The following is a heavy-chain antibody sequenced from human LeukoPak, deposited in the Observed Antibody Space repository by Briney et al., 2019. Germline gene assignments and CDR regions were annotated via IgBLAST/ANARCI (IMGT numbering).Heavy chain of an antibody. CDR1: GGSISSGGYS. Sequence: PSQTLSLTCAVSGGSISSGGYSWSWIRQPPGKGLEWIGYIYHGGSTYYNPSLKSRVTISVDRSKNQFSLKLSSVTAADTAVYYCARGNDFWSGYYFNYYYGMDVWGQGTTVTVSS. J-gene: IGHJ6*02. V-gene: IGHV4-30-2*01. CDR2: IYHGGST. D-gene: IGHD3-3*01. CDR3: ARGNDFWSGYYFNYYYGMDV.